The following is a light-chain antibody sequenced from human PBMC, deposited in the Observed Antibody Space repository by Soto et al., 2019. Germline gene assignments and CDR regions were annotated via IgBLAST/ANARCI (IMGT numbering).Light chain of an antibody. CDR1: QSVGIN. Sequence: VRTQCPAILCVSPGGRSSLSCRASQSVGINVAWYQQKPGQAPRLLIYGASTRATGSPDRFSASGSATEFTLTISSLQPDDFATYYCQQYNSYSQTFGQGTKVDIK. V-gene: IGKV3-15*01. J-gene: IGKJ1*01. CDR2: GAS. CDR3: QQYNSYSQT.